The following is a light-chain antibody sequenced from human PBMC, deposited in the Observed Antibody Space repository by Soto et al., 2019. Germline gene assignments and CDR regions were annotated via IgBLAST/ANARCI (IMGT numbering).Light chain of an antibody. V-gene: IGKV1-5*01. Sequence: DIQGTQSPPTLSASVGDRVPLTCRARQTISTWMAWYQQKTGKAPKLLVYDASTFQSGVASRFSGSGSGTEFTLIISGLQPDDSATYYCQQYTKTNNTWMFGQGTKVDI. CDR3: QQYTKTNNTWM. CDR1: QTISTW. J-gene: IGKJ1*01. CDR2: DAS.